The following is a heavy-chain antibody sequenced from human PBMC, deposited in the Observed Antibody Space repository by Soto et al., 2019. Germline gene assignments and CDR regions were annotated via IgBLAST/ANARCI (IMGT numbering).Heavy chain of an antibody. Sequence: QITLKESGPTLVKPTQTLTLTCTFSGFSLSTSGVGVGWIRQPPGKALEWLALIYWDDDKRYSPSLKSRLTITKDTSKNQVVLTMTNMDPVDTATYYCAHRPHYYDSSGYYSTLFDYWGQGTLVTVSS. CDR3: AHRPHYYDSSGYYSTLFDY. J-gene: IGHJ4*02. V-gene: IGHV2-5*02. D-gene: IGHD3-22*01. CDR1: GFSLSTSGVG. CDR2: IYWDDDK.